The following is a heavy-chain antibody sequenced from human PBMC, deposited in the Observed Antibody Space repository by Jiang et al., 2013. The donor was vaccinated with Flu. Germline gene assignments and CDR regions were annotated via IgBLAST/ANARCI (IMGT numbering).Heavy chain of an antibody. CDR3: ARGKQQLADFFEM. D-gene: IGHD6-13*01. J-gene: IGHJ3*02. V-gene: IGHV1-18*01. CDR2: ISAYNGNT. CDR1: GYTFRTYG. Sequence: GAEVKKPGASVKVSCKASGYTFRTYGLSWVRQAPGQGLEWMGWISAYNGNTNYAQRLQGRVTMTTDTFTSTAYMDLRSLRSDDTAVYYCARGKQQLADFFEMWGQGTVVTVSS.